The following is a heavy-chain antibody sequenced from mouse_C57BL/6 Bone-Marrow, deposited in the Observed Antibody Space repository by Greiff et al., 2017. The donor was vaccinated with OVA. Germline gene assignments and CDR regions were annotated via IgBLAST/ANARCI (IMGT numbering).Heavy chain of an antibody. D-gene: IGHD4-1*01. CDR1: GYTFTSYW. J-gene: IGHJ1*01. CDR2: INPSTGYT. CDR3: ATGTYFDD. Sequence: VQVVESGAELAKPGASVKMSCKASGYTFTSYWMHWVKQRPGQGLEWIGYINPSTGYTEYNQKFKDKATLTADKSSSTAYMQLSSLTSEDSAVYYCATGTYFDDWGAGTTVTVSS. V-gene: IGHV1-7*01.